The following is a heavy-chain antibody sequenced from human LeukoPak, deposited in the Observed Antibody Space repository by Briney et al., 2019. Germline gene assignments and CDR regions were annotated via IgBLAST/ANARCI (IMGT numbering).Heavy chain of an antibody. Sequence: SQTLSLTCATSGDSVSSNSAAWNWIRQSPSRGLEWLGGTYYRSKWYNDYAVSVKSRITINPDTSKNQFSLQLNSVTPEDTAVYYCARRLVGAAAGTFYDYWGQGTLVTVSS. V-gene: IGHV6-1*01. CDR2: TYYRSKWYN. D-gene: IGHD6-13*01. J-gene: IGHJ4*02. CDR3: ARRLVGAAAGTFYDY. CDR1: GDSVSSNSAA.